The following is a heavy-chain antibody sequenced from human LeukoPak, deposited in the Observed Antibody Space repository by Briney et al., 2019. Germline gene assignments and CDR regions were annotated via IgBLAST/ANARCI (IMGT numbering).Heavy chain of an antibody. D-gene: IGHD6-13*01. CDR2: ISSSGSTI. CDR3: AREGGIAAAGTSMFAFDI. J-gene: IGHJ3*02. V-gene: IGHV3-11*04. CDR1: GFTFSDYY. Sequence: GGSLRLSCAASGFTFSDYYMSWIRQAPGKGLEWVSYISSSGSTIYYADSVKGRFTISRDNAKNSLYLQMNSLRAEDTAVYYCAREGGIAAAGTSMFAFDIWGQGTMVTVSS.